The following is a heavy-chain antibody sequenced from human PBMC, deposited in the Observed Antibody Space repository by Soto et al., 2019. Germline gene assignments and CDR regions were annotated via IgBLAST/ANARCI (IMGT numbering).Heavy chain of an antibody. J-gene: IGHJ6*02. D-gene: IGHD2-8*01. CDR2: INPKSGGT. CDR1: GYSFTDYH. V-gene: IGHV1-2*04. Sequence: ASVKVSCKASGYSFTDYHIHWVRQAPGQGLEWLGRINPKSGGTSTAQKFQGWVTMTTDTSISTASMELTRLTSDDTAIYYCARGDSTDWSNGVCSFFYNHDMDVWG. CDR3: ARGDSTDWSNGVCSFFYNHDMDV.